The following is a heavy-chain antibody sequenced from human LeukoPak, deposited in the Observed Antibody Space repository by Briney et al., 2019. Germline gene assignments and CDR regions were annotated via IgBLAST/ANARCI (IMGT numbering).Heavy chain of an antibody. D-gene: IGHD5-24*01. CDR1: GASISSHY. CDR3: ARTGDGYNYYNYYYMDV. Sequence: ASETLSLTCSVSGASISSHYWSWIRQPPGKGLEWIGYIYYSVRTNYNPSLKSRVTISVDMPNNQFSLKMSSVTAADTAVYYCARTGDGYNYYNYYYMDVWGKGTTVTVTS. J-gene: IGHJ6*03. V-gene: IGHV4-59*11. CDR2: IYYSVRT.